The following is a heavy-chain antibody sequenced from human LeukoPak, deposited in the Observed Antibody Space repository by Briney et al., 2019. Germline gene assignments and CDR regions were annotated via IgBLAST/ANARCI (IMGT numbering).Heavy chain of an antibody. CDR2: INPNDIST. J-gene: IGHJ3*02. Sequence: ASVKVSCKASGYTFTSYYMHWVRQAPGQGLEWMGIINPNDISTNYAQKFQGRVTMTRDTSTSTVYMELSSLRSEDTAVYYCAMMGTDDAFDIWGQGTMVTVSS. CDR3: AMMGTDDAFDI. D-gene: IGHD7-27*01. CDR1: GYTFTSYY. V-gene: IGHV1-46*01.